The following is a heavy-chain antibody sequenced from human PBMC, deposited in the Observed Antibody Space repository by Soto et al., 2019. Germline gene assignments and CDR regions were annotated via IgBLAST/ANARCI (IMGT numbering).Heavy chain of an antibody. CDR1: GLTVSGKKY. CDR2: LYDVDGS. D-gene: IGHD1-1*01. V-gene: IGHV3-53*01. J-gene: IGHJ3*01. Sequence: DVQLVESGGGLIQPGESLRLSCAAFGLTVSGKKYVAWVRQAPGKGLAWVSALYDVDGSFYADSVKGRFTTSSDSSKTTVYLQMNGLRPDDTAVYYCASWHELEHAYDVWGQGTTVTVSS. CDR3: ASWHELEHAYDV.